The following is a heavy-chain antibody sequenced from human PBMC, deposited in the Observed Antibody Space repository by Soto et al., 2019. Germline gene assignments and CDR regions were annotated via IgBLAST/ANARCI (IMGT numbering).Heavy chain of an antibody. CDR1: GGSISSGGYY. J-gene: IGHJ5*02. D-gene: IGHD4-17*01. V-gene: IGHV4-31*03. CDR3: ARVLWSTVSHTRDSWFAP. Sequence: PSETLSLTCTVSGGSISSGGYYWSWIRQHPGKGLEWIGYIYSSGSTFYNPSLKSRVTISVDTSKNQFSLNLNSVTAADTAVYYCARVLWSTVSHTRDSWFAPWGQGALVTRLL. CDR2: IYSSGST.